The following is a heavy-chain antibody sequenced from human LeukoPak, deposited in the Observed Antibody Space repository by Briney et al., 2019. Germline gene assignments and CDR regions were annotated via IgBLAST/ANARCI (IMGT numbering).Heavy chain of an antibody. CDR2: IIGSGVGT. J-gene: IGHJ4*02. D-gene: IGHD6-13*01. CDR1: GFTYSSYD. Sequence: GGSLRLSCAASGFTYSSYDMNWVRQAPGQGLEWVSGIIGSGVGTYYADSVKGRFTISRDNSKNTLYLQMNSLRAEDTAVYYCATRQQLVVDDYWGQGTLAAVSS. CDR3: ATRQQLVVDDY. V-gene: IGHV3-23*01.